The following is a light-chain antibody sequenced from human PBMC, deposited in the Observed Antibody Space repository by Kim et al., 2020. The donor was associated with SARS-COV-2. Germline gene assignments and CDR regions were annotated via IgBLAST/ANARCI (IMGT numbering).Light chain of an antibody. CDR1: QRITTY. Sequence: ESEGDRVTITCRASQRITTYLIWYQQKPGKAPNLLIYDASSLQSGVPSRFGGSGSGTDFTLTISSLQPEDFATYYCQQSYSTPPTFGQGTKVDIK. V-gene: IGKV1-39*01. CDR3: QQSYSTPPT. J-gene: IGKJ1*01. CDR2: DAS.